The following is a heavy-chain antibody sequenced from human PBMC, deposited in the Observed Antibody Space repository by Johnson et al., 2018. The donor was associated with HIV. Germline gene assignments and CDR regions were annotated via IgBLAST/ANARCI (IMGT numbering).Heavy chain of an antibody. CDR3: ARGRNAFDI. V-gene: IGHV3-15*01. CDR1: GFTFSNAW. J-gene: IGHJ3*02. Sequence: EQLVESGGGVVQPGRSLKLSCAASGFTFSNAWMSWVRQAPGKGLEWVGRIKSKTDGGTTDYAAPVKGRFTISRDNAKNSLYLQMNSLRAEDTAVYYCARGRNAFDIWGQGTMVTVSS. CDR2: IKSKTDGGTT.